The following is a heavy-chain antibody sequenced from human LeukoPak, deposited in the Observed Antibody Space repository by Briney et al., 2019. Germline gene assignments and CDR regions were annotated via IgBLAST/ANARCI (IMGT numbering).Heavy chain of an antibody. CDR1: GGTFSSYA. CDR2: IIPIFGTA. V-gene: IGHV1-69*01. CDR3: ARDSRVVVAAKHYYYGMDV. J-gene: IGHJ6*02. Sequence: SVKVSCKASGGTFSSYAVSWVRQAPGQGLEWMGGIIPIFGTANYAQKFQGRVTITADESTSTAYMELSSLRSEDTAVYYRARDSRVVVAAKHYYYGMDVWGQGTTVTVSS. D-gene: IGHD2-15*01.